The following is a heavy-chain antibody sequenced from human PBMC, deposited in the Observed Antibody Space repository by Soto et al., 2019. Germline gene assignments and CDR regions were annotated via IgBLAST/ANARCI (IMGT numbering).Heavy chain of an antibody. D-gene: IGHD2-2*01. J-gene: IGHJ6*02. V-gene: IGHV3-48*02. CDR1: GFTFSSYS. CDR3: ANVCCSSTIRSLRQYYYYGIDD. Sequence: GGSLRLSCAASGFTFSSYSLNWVRQAPGQGLGLVSYISSSSSTIYYEDSVMGRLTTSSDNAKNSLYLLMNSLRDDAAAVYYCANVCCSSTIRSLRQYYYYGIDDWGQGTTVTVSS. CDR2: ISSSSSTI.